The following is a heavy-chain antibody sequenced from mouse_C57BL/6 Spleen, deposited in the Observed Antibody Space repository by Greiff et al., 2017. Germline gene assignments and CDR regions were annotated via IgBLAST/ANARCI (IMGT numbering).Heavy chain of an antibody. CDR2: IDPNSGGT. Sequence: QVHVKQSGAELVKPGASVKLSCKASGYTFTSYWMHWVKQRPGRGLEWIGRIDPNSGGTKYNEKFKSKATLTVDKPSSTAYMQLSSLTSEDSAVYYCARGYGSDYYAMDYWGQGTSVTVSS. V-gene: IGHV1-72*01. J-gene: IGHJ4*01. CDR3: ARGYGSDYYAMDY. CDR1: GYTFTSYW. D-gene: IGHD1-1*01.